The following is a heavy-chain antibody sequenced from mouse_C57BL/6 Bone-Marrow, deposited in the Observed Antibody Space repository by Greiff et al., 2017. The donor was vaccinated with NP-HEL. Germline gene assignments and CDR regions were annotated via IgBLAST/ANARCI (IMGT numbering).Heavy chain of an antibody. CDR3: ARRGGNDDWYFDV. Sequence: VQLQQSGAELVRPGTSVKVSCKASGYAFTNYLIEWVKQRPGQGLEWIGVINPGSGGTNYNEKFKGKATLTAGKSSSTAYMQLSSLTSEDAAVDFCARRGGNDDWYFDVWGTGTTVTVSS. CDR1: GYAFTNYL. V-gene: IGHV1-54*01. J-gene: IGHJ1*03. CDR2: INPGSGGT. D-gene: IGHD2-2*01.